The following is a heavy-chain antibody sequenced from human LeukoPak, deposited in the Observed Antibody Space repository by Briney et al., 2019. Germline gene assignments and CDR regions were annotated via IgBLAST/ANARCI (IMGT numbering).Heavy chain of an antibody. CDR3: ARDGAAAVYYFDY. D-gene: IGHD6-13*01. CDR2: ISSGGNT. J-gene: IGHJ4*02. V-gene: IGHV1-18*01. Sequence: GASVKVSCKATGYIFSNYGISWVRQAPGHGLEWMGWISSGGNTNYAPKFQDRATMTTDTSTSTAYMELRSLRFDDTAVYYCARDGAAAVYYFDYWGQGTLVTVSS. CDR1: GYIFSNYG.